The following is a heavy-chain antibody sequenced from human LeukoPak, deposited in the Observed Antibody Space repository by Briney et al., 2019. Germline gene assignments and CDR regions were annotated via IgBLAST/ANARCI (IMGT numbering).Heavy chain of an antibody. CDR1: GGSISSYY. CDR2: IYYSGST. D-gene: IGHD2-15*01. Sequence: SETLSLTCTVSGGSISSYYWSWIRQPPGKGLEWIGYIYYSGSTNYNPSLKSRVTISVDTSKNQFSLKLSSVTAADSAVYYCARVRGYCSVGSCYGYWYFDLWGRGTLVTVSS. V-gene: IGHV4-59*01. J-gene: IGHJ2*01. CDR3: ARVRGYCSVGSCYGYWYFDL.